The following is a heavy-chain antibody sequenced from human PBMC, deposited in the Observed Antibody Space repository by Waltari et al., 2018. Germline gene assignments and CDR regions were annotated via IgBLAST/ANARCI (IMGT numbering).Heavy chain of an antibody. V-gene: IGHV3-48*03. Sequence: EVQLVESGGGVVQPGGSLRLSCAASGFTFVNNGLNWVRQAPGRGLEGVSVIRGRGRAKNYADSVKGRFTISRDNARNSLFLQMDSLRAEDTAVYYCARLPHDSQPGPWGQGNLVTVSS. CDR3: ARLPHDSQPGP. D-gene: IGHD1-1*01. J-gene: IGHJ5*02. CDR1: GFTFVNNG. CDR2: IRGRGRAK.